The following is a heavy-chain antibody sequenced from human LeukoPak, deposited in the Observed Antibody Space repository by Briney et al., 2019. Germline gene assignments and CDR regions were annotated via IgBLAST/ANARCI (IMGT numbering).Heavy chain of an antibody. CDR3: ARDRVNDAFDI. CDR2: IWYDGSNK. Sequence: GGSLRLSCAASGFTFSSYGMHWVRQAPGKGLEWVAVIWYDGSNKYYADSVKGRFTISRDNSKNTLYLQMNSPRAEDTAVYYCARDRVNDAFDIWGQGKMVTVSS. CDR1: GFTFSSYG. J-gene: IGHJ3*02. V-gene: IGHV3-33*01.